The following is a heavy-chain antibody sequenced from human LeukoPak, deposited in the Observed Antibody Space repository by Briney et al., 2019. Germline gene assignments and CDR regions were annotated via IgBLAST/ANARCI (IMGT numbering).Heavy chain of an antibody. D-gene: IGHD3-3*01. CDR2: VTGNGATT. Sequence: GGSLRLSCAASGFTFSRSSMSWVRQAPGKGLEWVSFVTGNGATTYYADSVKGRFTISRENSKSTLYLQMNSLRAEDTAVYYCAKSQGYYDFWSYYPDVWGRGTTVTVSS. CDR1: GFTFSRSS. V-gene: IGHV3-23*01. J-gene: IGHJ6*02. CDR3: AKSQGYYDFWSYYPDV.